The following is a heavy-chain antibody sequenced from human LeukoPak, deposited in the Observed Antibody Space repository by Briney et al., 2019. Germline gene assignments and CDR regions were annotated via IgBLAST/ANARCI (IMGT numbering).Heavy chain of an antibody. CDR3: ARDSPNWNYWLAFDY. Sequence: GASVKVSCKASGGTFSSYAISWVRQAPGQGLEWMGRIIPILGIANYAQKFQGRVTITADKSTSTAYMELSSLRSEDTAVYYCARDSPNWNYWLAFDYWGQGTLVTVSS. CDR1: GGTFSSYA. V-gene: IGHV1-69*04. J-gene: IGHJ4*02. D-gene: IGHD1-7*01. CDR2: IIPILGIA.